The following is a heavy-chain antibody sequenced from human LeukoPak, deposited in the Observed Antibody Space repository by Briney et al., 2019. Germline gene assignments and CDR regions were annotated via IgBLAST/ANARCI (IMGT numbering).Heavy chain of an antibody. CDR3: TRVRSGMDV. Sequence: GGSLRLSCAASGFTFSSYDMHWVRQGTGKGLEWVSGIGTAGDTYYPSSMKGRFTISRENAKNSLYLQMNSLRAGDTAVYYCTRVRSGMDVWGQRTTVTVSS. V-gene: IGHV3-13*01. J-gene: IGHJ6*02. CDR2: IGTAGDT. CDR1: GFTFSSYD.